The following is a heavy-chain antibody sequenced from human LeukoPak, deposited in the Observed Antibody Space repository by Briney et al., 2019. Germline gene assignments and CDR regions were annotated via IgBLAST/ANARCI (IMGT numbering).Heavy chain of an antibody. CDR2: INPNSGGT. J-gene: IGHJ4*02. D-gene: IGHD6-19*01. V-gene: IGHV1-2*06. Sequence: ASVKVSCKASGYTFTGYYMHWVLQAPGHGLEWMGRINPNSGGTNYAQKFQGRVTMTRVTSISTAYMELSRLRSDDTAVYYCTRAGDSSGWFDYWGQGTLVTVSS. CDR3: TRAGDSSGWFDY. CDR1: GYTFTGYY.